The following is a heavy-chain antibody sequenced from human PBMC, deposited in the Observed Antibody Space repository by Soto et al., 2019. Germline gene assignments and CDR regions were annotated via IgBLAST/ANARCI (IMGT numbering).Heavy chain of an antibody. Sequence: GGSLRLSCAASGFTFSSYGMHWVRQAPGKGLEWVAVIWYDGSNKYYADSVKGRFTISRDNSKNTLYLQMNSRRAEDTAVYYCAKTGTTGPAFDIWGQGTMVTVS. CDR2: IWYDGSNK. J-gene: IGHJ3*02. CDR1: GFTFSSYG. CDR3: AKTGTTGPAFDI. D-gene: IGHD1-7*01. V-gene: IGHV3-33*06.